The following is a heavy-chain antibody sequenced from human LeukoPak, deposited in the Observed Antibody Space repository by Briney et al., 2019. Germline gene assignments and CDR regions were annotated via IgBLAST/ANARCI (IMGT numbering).Heavy chain of an antibody. Sequence: GSLRLSCAASGFTFNNYGMHWVREAPGKGLEWMAVISYDGPNKYYADSVRGRFTISRDNSKNTQYLQMNSLRSEDTAVYYCAKGLARFGYGALLDYWGQGTLVTVSA. CDR3: AKGLARFGYGALLDY. CDR1: GFTFNNYG. D-gene: IGHD4/OR15-4a*01. CDR2: ISYDGPNK. V-gene: IGHV3-30*18. J-gene: IGHJ4*02.